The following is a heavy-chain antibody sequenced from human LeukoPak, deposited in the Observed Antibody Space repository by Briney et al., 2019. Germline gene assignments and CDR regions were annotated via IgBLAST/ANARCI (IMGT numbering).Heavy chain of an antibody. Sequence: PGGSPRLSCAASGFTFSSFNMNWVRQTPGKGLEWVSSISSRQNDVQYADSLEGRFTISRDNAKNSLYLQMNTLRAEDTAVYFCAREVGSGWNYFDLWGQGTLVTVSS. CDR3: AREVGSGWNYFDL. V-gene: IGHV3-21*01. CDR1: GFTFSSFN. J-gene: IGHJ4*02. D-gene: IGHD6-19*01. CDR2: ISSRQNDV.